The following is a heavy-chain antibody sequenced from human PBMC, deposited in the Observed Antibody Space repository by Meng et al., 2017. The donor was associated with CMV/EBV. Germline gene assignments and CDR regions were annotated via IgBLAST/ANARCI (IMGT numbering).Heavy chain of an antibody. CDR3: ARDGNYHGV. D-gene: IGHD1-7*01. CDR2: IYSEGIT. CDR1: GFTVSNNY. J-gene: IGHJ4*02. Sequence: ELQLVESGGGLIQPGGSLRLSCAASGFTVSNNYMRWFRQAPGKGLEWVSLIYSEGITDYADSVKGRFTISRDNSKNTLYLQMNSLRAEDTAVYYCARDGNYHGVWGQGTLVTVSS. V-gene: IGHV3-53*01.